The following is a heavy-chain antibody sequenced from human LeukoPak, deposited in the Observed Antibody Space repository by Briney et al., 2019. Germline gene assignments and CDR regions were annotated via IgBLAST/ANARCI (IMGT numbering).Heavy chain of an antibody. CDR3: ARVAAKAVDY. J-gene: IGHJ4*02. Sequence: SETLSLTCYVSGGSIGRCSYYWGWIPQPPGKGREWIGNIYYTGTTNYNPSLKSRVTISVDTSKSQFSLKLSSVTAADTAVYYCARVAAKAVDYWGQGTLVTVSS. CDR1: GGSIGRCSYY. D-gene: IGHD2-15*01. CDR2: IYYTGTT. V-gene: IGHV4-39*07.